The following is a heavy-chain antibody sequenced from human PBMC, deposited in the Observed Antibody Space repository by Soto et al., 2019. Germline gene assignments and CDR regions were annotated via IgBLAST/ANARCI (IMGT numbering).Heavy chain of an antibody. D-gene: IGHD5-12*01. CDR2: ISPYNGNT. CDR1: GYRFTSYC. J-gene: IGHJ4*02. Sequence: QIRLGQSGAEMKKPGASVKVPCKASGYRFTSYCISWVRQAPGQGPEWMGWISPYNGNTYYAQKFQGRVTMTTDTATATAYMELRSLRSDDTAVYYCARDRRAVLGDSGYYYFDYWGQGTLVTVSS. V-gene: IGHV1-18*01. CDR3: ARDRRAVLGDSGYYYFDY.